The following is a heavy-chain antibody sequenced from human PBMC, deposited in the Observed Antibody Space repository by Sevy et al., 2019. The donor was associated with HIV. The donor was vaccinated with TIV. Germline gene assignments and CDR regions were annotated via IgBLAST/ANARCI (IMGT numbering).Heavy chain of an antibody. V-gene: IGHV1-18*01. J-gene: IGHJ3*02. CDR2: ISAYNGNT. CDR3: ARAFNDYGDYSDAFDI. CDR1: GYTFTSYG. Sequence: ASVKVSCKASGYTFTSYGISWVRQAPGQGLEWMGWISAYNGNTNYAQKLRGRVTMTTDTSTSTAYMELRSLRSDDTAVYYCARAFNDYGDYSDAFDIWGQGTMVTVSS. D-gene: IGHD4-17*01.